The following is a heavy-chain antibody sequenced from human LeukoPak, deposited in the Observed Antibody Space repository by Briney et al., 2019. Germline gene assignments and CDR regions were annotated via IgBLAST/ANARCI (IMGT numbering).Heavy chain of an antibody. D-gene: IGHD2-2*01. J-gene: IGHJ3*02. V-gene: IGHV4-39*02. Sequence: SETLSLTCTVSGGSISSSSYYWGWIRQPPGKGLEWIGSIYYSGSTYYNPSLKSRVTISVDTSKNQFSLKLSSVTAADTAVYYCTRDLSGCSSTSCYPGFDAFDIWGQGTMVTVSS. CDR3: TRDLSGCSSTSCYPGFDAFDI. CDR2: IYYSGST. CDR1: GGSISSSSYY.